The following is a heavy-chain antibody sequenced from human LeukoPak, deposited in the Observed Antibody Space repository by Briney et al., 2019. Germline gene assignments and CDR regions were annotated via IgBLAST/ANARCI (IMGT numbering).Heavy chain of an antibody. V-gene: IGHV3-13*01. CDR3: ARVQLYYDFWGMDV. J-gene: IGHJ6*02. Sequence: GGSLRLSCAASGFTFSSYDMHWVRQATGKGLEWVSAIGTAGDTYYPGSVKGRFTIYRENAKNSLYLQMNSLRAGDAAVYYCARVQLYYDFWGMDVWGQGTTVTVSS. CDR2: IGTAGDT. D-gene: IGHD3-3*01. CDR1: GFTFSSYD.